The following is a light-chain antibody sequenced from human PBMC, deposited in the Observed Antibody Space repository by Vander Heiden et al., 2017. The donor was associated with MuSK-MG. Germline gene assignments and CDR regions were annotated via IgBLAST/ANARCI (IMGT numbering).Light chain of an antibody. CDR1: SSDVGGYNY. V-gene: IGLV2-8*01. Sequence: QSALTQPPSASGSPGQSVTISCTGTSSDVGGYNYVSWYQQHPGKAPQLLIYEVTERPPGVPDRFSGSRSGNTASLTVSGRQSEDEADYYCSSYAGSTSYVFGTGTKVTVL. CDR3: SSYAGSTSYV. CDR2: EVT. J-gene: IGLJ1*01.